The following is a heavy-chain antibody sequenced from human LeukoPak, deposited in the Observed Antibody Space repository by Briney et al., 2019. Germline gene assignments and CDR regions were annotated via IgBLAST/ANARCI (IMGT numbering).Heavy chain of an antibody. J-gene: IGHJ3*02. V-gene: IGHV3-7*01. D-gene: IGHD1-7*01. Sequence: GGSLRLSCAASGFTFSSYSMSWVRQAPGKGLEWVANIKQDGSEKYYVDSVKGRFTISRDNAKNSLYLQMNSLRAEDTAVYYCAGRDNWNYLSAFDIWGQGTMVTVSS. CDR1: GFTFSSYS. CDR2: IKQDGSEK. CDR3: AGRDNWNYLSAFDI.